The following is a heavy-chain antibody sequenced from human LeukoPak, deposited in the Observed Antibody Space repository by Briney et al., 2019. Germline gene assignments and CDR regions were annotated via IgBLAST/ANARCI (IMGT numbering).Heavy chain of an antibody. Sequence: GGSLRLSCAASGFTFSSYAMSWVRQAPGKGLEWVSAISGSGGSTYYADSVKGRFTISRDNSRNTLYLQMNSLRAEDTAVYYCAKVAYDSSGYYYFDYWGQGTLVTVSS. CDR2: ISGSGGST. CDR3: AKVAYDSSGYYYFDY. J-gene: IGHJ4*02. CDR1: GFTFSSYA. V-gene: IGHV3-23*01. D-gene: IGHD3-22*01.